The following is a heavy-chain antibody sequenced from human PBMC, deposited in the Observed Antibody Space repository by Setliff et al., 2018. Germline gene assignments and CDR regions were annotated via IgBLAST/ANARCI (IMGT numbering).Heavy chain of an antibody. CDR2: INGVGTIT. D-gene: IGHD3-10*01. CDR3: ASYYYGSGSSYIPPHFDY. CDR1: GFTFSNYW. V-gene: IGHV3-74*01. J-gene: IGHJ4*02. Sequence: PGESLKISCAASGFTFSNYWMYWVRQVPGKGLVWVSRINGVGTITHYADSVKGRFTISRDNDKNSLYLQMNSLRAEDSAVYYCASYYYGSGSSYIPPHFDYWGLGTPVTVSS.